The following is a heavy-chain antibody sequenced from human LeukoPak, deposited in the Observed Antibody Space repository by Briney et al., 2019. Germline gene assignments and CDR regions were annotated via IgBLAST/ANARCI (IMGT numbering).Heavy chain of an antibody. D-gene: IGHD3-10*01. Sequence: PGGSLRLSCAASGFTFSNYSMSWVRQAPGKGLEWVSSISSSSSYIYYADSVKGRFTISRDNAKNSLYLQMNSLRAEDTAVYYCARILVYGSGAEAFDYWGQGTLVTVSS. CDR2: ISSSSSYI. V-gene: IGHV3-21*01. CDR3: ARILVYGSGAEAFDY. J-gene: IGHJ4*02. CDR1: GFTFSNYS.